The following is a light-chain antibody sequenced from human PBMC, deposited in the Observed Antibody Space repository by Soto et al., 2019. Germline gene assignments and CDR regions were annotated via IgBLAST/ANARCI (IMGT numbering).Light chain of an antibody. CDR2: DVT. J-gene: IGLJ2*01. CDR3: RSYAGPGTWI. V-gene: IGLV2-23*02. CDR1: NSDVGTYNL. Sequence: QSALTQPASVSGAPGQSVTISCTGTNSDVGTYNLFSLHQQYPRKANQVVISDVTKRPASASDRSSGTKAGTIASLTISRLQAEDAAYYCGRSYAGPGTWIFGGGTKLTVL.